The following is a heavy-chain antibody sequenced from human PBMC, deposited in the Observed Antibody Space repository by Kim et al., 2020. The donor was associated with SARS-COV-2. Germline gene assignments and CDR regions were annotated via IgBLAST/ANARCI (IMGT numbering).Heavy chain of an antibody. V-gene: IGHV3-48*02. J-gene: IGHJ4*02. CDR2: ISSSSSTI. Sequence: GGSLRLSCAASGFTFSSYSMNWVRQAPGKGLEWVSYISSSSSTIYYADSVKGRFTISRDNAKNSLYLQMNSLRDEDTAVYYCATATKLAAAGTIFDYWGQGTLVTVSS. D-gene: IGHD6-13*01. CDR1: GFTFSSYS. CDR3: ATATKLAAAGTIFDY.